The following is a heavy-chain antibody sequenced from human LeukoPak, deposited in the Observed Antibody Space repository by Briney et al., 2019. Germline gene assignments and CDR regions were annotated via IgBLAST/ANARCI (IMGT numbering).Heavy chain of an antibody. V-gene: IGHV1-69*05. D-gene: IGHD3-22*01. CDR2: IIPIFGTA. CDR3: ARVVVITKWYFDL. CDR1: AYTFTNYF. Sequence: ASVKVSCKASAYTFTNYFIHWVRQAPGQGLEWMGGIIPIFGTANYAQKFQGRVTITTDESTSTAYMELSSLRSEDTAVYYCARVVVITKWYFDLWGRGTLVTVSS. J-gene: IGHJ2*01.